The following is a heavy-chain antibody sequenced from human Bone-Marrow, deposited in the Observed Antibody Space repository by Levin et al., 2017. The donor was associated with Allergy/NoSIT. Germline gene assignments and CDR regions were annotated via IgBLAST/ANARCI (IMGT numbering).Heavy chain of an antibody. CDR1: FFSFLFSS. V-gene: IGHV4-34*01. Sequence: SEPLSLPFSFSFFSFLFSSFLFLLPPPLQGLAWIGEINHSGSTNYNPSLKSRVTISVDTSKNQFSLKLSSVTAADTAVYYCARGSSWYGMNYWGQGTLVTVSS. CDR2: INHSGST. D-gene: IGHD6-13*01. J-gene: IGHJ4*02. CDR3: ARGSSWYGMNY.